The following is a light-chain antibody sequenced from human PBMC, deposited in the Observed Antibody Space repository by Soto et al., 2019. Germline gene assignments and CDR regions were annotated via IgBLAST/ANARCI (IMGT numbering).Light chain of an antibody. CDR1: SGYVGSYSL. V-gene: IGLV2-23*01. CDR3: CLYIVESTYV. Sequence: QSALAQPASVSGSPGQSITISCTGTSGYVGSYSLVSWYQQHPGKAPKVMIYEGHRRPSGVPDRFSGSTSFNSASLTISGLQADDEADYYCCLYIVESTYVFGTGTQLTVL. CDR2: EGH. J-gene: IGLJ1*01.